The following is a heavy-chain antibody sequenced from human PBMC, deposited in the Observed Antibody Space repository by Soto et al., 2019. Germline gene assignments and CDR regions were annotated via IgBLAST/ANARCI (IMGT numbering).Heavy chain of an antibody. CDR2: INAGNGNT. CDR3: AMSIGVVTALDY. J-gene: IGHJ4*02. CDR1: GYTFTSYA. D-gene: IGHD2-21*02. Sequence: QVQLVQSGAEEKKPGASVKVSCKASGYTFTSYAMHWVRQAPGQRLEWMGWINAGNGNTKYSQKCQGRVTITRDTSASTAYMELSSLRSEDTALYYSAMSIGVVTALDYCGQGTLVTVSS. V-gene: IGHV1-3*05.